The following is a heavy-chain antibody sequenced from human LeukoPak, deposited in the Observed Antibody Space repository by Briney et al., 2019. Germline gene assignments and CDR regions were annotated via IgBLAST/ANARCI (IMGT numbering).Heavy chain of an antibody. Sequence: GGSLRLSCAASGFTLSTYDMDWVRQAPGKGLEWVSDISSSSSTIHYADSVKGRFTISRDNAKNSVYLQMSSLRAEDTAVYYCAREASVGRRPFDYWGQGTLVTVSS. D-gene: IGHD1-26*01. CDR2: ISSSSSTI. CDR1: GFTLSTYD. V-gene: IGHV3-48*01. J-gene: IGHJ4*02. CDR3: AREASVGRRPFDY.